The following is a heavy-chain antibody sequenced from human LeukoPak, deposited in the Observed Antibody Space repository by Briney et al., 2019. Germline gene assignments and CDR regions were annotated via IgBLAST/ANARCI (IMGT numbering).Heavy chain of an antibody. J-gene: IGHJ4*02. V-gene: IGHV1-69*04. CDR1: GGTFSSYT. D-gene: IGHD4-17*01. CDR2: IIPILGIA. CDR3: ARDLGYGDSTAVYFDY. Sequence: ASVKVSCKASGGTFSSYTISWVRQAPGQGLEWMGRIIPILGIANYAQKFQGRVTITADKSTSTAYMELSSLRSEDTAVYYCARDLGYGDSTAVYFDYWGQGTLVTVSS.